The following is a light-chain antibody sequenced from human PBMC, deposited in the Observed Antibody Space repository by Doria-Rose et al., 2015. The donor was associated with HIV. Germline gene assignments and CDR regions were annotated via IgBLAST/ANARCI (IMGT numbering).Light chain of an antibody. CDR1: QRVKSSY. J-gene: IGKJ5*01. V-gene: IGKV3-20*01. CDR3: QQYGTSRGT. CDR2: DAS. Sequence: TQSPGTLSLSPGERATLSCRASQRVKSSYLAWYQQKPGQAPRLLIYDASTSATGIPDRFSGSGSGTDFTLTIRRLEPEDVAVYYCQQYGTSRGTFGQGTRLEIK.